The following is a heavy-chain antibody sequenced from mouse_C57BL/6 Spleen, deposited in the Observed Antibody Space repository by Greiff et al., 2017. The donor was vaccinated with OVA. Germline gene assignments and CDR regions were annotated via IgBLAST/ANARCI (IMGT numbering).Heavy chain of an antibody. J-gene: IGHJ2*01. CDR3: ARGDYFDY. CDR2: IDPSDSYT. CDR1: GYTFTSYW. V-gene: IGHV1-59*01. Sequence: QLQQPGAELVRPGTSVKLSCKASGYTFTSYWMHWVKQRPGQGLEWIGVIDPSDSYTNYNQKFKGKATLTVDTSSSTAYMQLSSLTSEDSAVYYCARGDYFDYWGQGTTLTVSS.